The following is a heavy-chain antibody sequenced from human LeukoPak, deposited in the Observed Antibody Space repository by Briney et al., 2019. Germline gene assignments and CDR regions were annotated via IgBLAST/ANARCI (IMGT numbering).Heavy chain of an antibody. Sequence: PEGSLRLSCAASGFTFDDYAMHWVRQAPGKGLEWVSGISWNSGSIGYADSVKGRFTISRDNSKNTLYLQMNSLRAEDTAVYYCATNTAISIWFGELLVPYFDYWGQGTLVTVSS. D-gene: IGHD3-10*01. CDR3: ATNTAISIWFGELLVPYFDY. J-gene: IGHJ4*02. V-gene: IGHV3-9*01. CDR1: GFTFDDYA. CDR2: ISWNSGSI.